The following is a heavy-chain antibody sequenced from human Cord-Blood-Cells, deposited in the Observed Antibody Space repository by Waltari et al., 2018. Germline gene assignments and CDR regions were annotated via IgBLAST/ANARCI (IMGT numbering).Heavy chain of an antibody. D-gene: IGHD6-13*01. CDR2: IGTAGDT. CDR3: ARSLAAGNRLGPYYYGMDV. V-gene: IGHV3-13*01. J-gene: IGHJ6*02. CDR1: GFTFSSYD. Sequence: EVQLVESGGGLVQPGGSLRLSCAASGFTFSSYDMHWVRQATGKGLEWVSAIGTAGDTYYPGSVKGRFTISREKAKNSLYLQMNSLRAGDTAVYYCARSLAAGNRLGPYYYGMDVWGQGTTVTVSS.